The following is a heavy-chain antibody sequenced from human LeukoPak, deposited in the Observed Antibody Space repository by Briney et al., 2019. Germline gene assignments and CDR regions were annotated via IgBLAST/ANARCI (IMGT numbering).Heavy chain of an antibody. CDR1: GFNFYRFT. CDR3: VQERDDHKDGLDS. D-gene: IGHD5-24*01. V-gene: IGHV3-43*01. J-gene: IGHJ4*02. CDR2: IGRDGRVT. Sequence: PGGSLRLTCTASGFNFYRFTMHWVRQSPGKGLEWVSFIGRDGRVTSYADSVKGRFTISRDNSRNSVYLQGDSLRPEDTAFYHCVQERDDHKDGLDSWGQGTLVTVSS.